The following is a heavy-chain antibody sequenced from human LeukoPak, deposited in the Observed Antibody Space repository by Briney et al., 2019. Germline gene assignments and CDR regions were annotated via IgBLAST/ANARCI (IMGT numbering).Heavy chain of an antibody. CDR3: AGYYYDSSGYYYYFDY. J-gene: IGHJ4*02. CDR1: GGSFSGYY. D-gene: IGHD3-22*01. Sequence: SSETLSLTCAVYGGSFSGYYWSWIRQPPGKGLEWIGEINHSGSTNYNPSLKSRVTISVDKSKNQFSLKLSSVTAADTAVYYCAGYYYDSSGYYYYFDYWGQGTLVTVSS. V-gene: IGHV4-34*01. CDR2: INHSGST.